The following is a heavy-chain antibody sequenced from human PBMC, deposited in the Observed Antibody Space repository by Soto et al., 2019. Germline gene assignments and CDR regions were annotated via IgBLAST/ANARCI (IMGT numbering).Heavy chain of an antibody. D-gene: IGHD1-26*01. J-gene: IGHJ4*02. Sequence: ETLCLTCTVSGGSINGHYWRWIGQHPGKGLEWIGLIHYSGSTNYSPSLKSRVTISLNTSKKQFSLNLSSVIAADVAVYYCARLRVGGYFDYWRQGTPVTVSS. CDR3: ARLRVGGYFDY. CDR2: IHYSGST. CDR1: GGSINGHY. V-gene: IGHV4-59*08.